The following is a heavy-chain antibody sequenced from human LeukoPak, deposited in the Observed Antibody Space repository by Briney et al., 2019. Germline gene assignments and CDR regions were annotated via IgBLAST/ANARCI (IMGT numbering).Heavy chain of an antibody. Sequence: SETLSLTCTVSGGSISSYYWSWIRQPAGKGLEWIGRIYTSGSTNYNPSLKSRVTMSVDTSKNQFSLKLSSVTAADTAVYYCARLSYSGSYGHFDYWGQGTLVTVSS. D-gene: IGHD1-26*01. CDR1: GGSISSYY. V-gene: IGHV4-4*07. CDR2: IYTSGST. J-gene: IGHJ4*02. CDR3: ARLSYSGSYGHFDY.